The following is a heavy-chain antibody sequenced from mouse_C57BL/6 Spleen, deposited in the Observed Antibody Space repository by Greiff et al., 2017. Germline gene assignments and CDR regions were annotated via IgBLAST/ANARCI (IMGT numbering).Heavy chain of an antibody. CDR1: GYTFTSYG. CDR2: IYPRSGNT. D-gene: IGHD1-1*01. CDR3: ARVGITTVVDY. Sequence: VKLQESGAELARPGASVKLSCKASGYTFTSYGISWVKQRTGQGLEWIGEIYPRSGNTYYNEKFKGKATLTADKSSSTAYMELRSLTSEDSAVYFCARVGITTVVDYWGQGTTLTVSS. J-gene: IGHJ2*01. V-gene: IGHV1-81*01.